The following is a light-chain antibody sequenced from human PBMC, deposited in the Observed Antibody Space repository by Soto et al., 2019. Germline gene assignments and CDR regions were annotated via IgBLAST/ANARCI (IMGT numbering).Light chain of an antibody. J-gene: IGKJ1*01. V-gene: IGKV3-20*01. CDR1: QSVSNNY. Sequence: EIVLTQSPGTLSLSPGERATLSCRASQSVSNNYLAWYQQKPGQAPRLLIYGASNRATGIPDRFSGSGSGTDFTLTISRLEPEDFVVFYCYQYGSTPPTFGQGTKVDI. CDR3: YQYGSTPPT. CDR2: GAS.